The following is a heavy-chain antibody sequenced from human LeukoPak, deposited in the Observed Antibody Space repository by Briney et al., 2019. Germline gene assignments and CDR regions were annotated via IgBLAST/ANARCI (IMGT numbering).Heavy chain of an antibody. D-gene: IGHD6-19*01. V-gene: IGHV4-39*01. CDR3: ARHPSEYGSGWHFDY. Sequence: PSETLSLTCTVSGGSISSSDYYWAWIRQPPGKGLEWIGSIYYSGSTYSTPSLRSRVTISVDTSKNQFSLKLSSVTAADTAVYYCARHPSEYGSGWHFDYWGQGTLVTVSS. CDR1: GGSISSSDYY. CDR2: IYYSGST. J-gene: IGHJ4*02.